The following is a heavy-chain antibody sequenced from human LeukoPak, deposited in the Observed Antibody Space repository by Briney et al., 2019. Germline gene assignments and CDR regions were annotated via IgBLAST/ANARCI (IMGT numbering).Heavy chain of an antibody. V-gene: IGHV1-3*04. CDR2: INTGNGSA. Sequence: GASVKVSCKTSGYTFTNYGMHWVRQAPRQSPEWMGWINTGNGSAKSSQKLQDRVTLTRDTSATTAYMELNSLSSEDTAVYYCARVPLSDPSGHYYAHWGQGTLATVSS. J-gene: IGHJ1*01. D-gene: IGHD3-22*01. CDR1: GYTFTNYG. CDR3: ARVPLSDPSGHYYAH.